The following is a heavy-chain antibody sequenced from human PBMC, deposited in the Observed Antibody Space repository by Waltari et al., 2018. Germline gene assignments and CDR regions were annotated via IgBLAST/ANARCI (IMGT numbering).Heavy chain of an antibody. CDR1: GGSISIYQ. Sequence: QVQLQESGPGLVKPSETLSLTCTVSGGSISIYQWSWIRQPPGRGLEWIGYLHDSGSTNYNPSLKSRVTVSVDKSINTAYLQWSSLKASDTALYFCVRHIDGPVLREGDYWGQGTLVTVSS. V-gene: IGHV4-59*12. CDR3: VRHIDGPVLREGDY. CDR2: LHDSGST. D-gene: IGHD2-21*01. J-gene: IGHJ4*02.